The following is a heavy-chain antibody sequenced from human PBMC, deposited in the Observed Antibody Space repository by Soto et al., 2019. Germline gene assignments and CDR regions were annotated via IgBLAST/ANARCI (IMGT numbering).Heavy chain of an antibody. Sequence: EVQLVESGGGLVQPGGSLRLSCAASGFTFSSYWMSWVRQAPGKGLEWVANIKQDGSEKYYVDSVKGRFTISRDNAKNSLYQQMSSLGEEDAVEYYCAREGGFGVFTYYYGMDVWGQGTTVTVSS. CDR3: AREGGFGVFTYYYGMDV. CDR1: GFTFSSYW. V-gene: IGHV3-7*05. D-gene: IGHD3-10*01. J-gene: IGHJ6*02. CDR2: IKQDGSEK.